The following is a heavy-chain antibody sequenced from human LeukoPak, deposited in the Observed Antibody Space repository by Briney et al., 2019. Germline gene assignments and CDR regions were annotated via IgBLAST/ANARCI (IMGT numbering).Heavy chain of an antibody. CDR1: GGSFSGYY. J-gene: IGHJ5*02. D-gene: IGHD5-18*01. Sequence: SETLSLTCAVYGGSFSGYYWSWIRQPPGKGLEWIGEINHSGSTNYNPSLKSRVPIPVHTPKNQFSLKLSSVTAADTAVYYCARAYRRNTALAPNLGAWGQGTLVTVSS. CDR3: ARAYRRNTALAPNLGA. V-gene: IGHV4-34*01. CDR2: INHSGST.